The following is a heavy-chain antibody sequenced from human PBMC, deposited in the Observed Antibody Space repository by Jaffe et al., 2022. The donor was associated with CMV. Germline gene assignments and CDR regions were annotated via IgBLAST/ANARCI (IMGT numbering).Heavy chain of an antibody. V-gene: IGHV5-51*01. CDR1: GYSFTSYW. CDR3: ARHPIYIVGAPFAFDY. J-gene: IGHJ4*02. CDR2: IYPGDSDT. Sequence: EVQLVQSGAEVKKPGESLKISCKGSGYSFTSYWIGWVRQMPGKGLEWMGIIYPGDSDTRYSPSFQGQVTISADKSISTAYLQWSSLKASDTAMYYCARHPIYIVGAPFAFDYWGQGTLVTVSS. D-gene: IGHD1-26*01.